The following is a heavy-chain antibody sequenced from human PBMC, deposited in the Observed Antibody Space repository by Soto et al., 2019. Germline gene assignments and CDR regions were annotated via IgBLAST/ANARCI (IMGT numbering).Heavy chain of an antibody. V-gene: IGHV1-8*02. CDR2: MNPNSGNT. CDR1: GYTFTSYG. D-gene: IGHD3-9*01. Sequence: ASVKVSCKASGYTFTSYGISWVRQAPGQGLEWMGWMNPNSGNTGYAQKFQGRVTMTRNTSISTAYMELSSLRSEDTAVYYCARGRGYDILTGYYYYYYGMDAWGQGTTVTVSS. CDR3: ARGRGYDILTGYYYYYYGMDA. J-gene: IGHJ6*02.